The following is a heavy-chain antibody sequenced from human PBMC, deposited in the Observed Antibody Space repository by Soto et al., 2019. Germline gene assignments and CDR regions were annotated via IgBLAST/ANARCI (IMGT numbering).Heavy chain of an antibody. CDR3: ARGGFRMTTVKDY. J-gene: IGHJ4*02. Sequence: GGSLRLSCAASGFTFSSYAMHWVRQAPGKGLEWVAVISYDGSNKYYADSVKGRFTVSRDNSKNTLYLQMNSLRAEDTAVYYCARGGFRMTTVKDYWGQGTLVTSPQ. V-gene: IGHV3-30-3*01. CDR1: GFTFSSYA. D-gene: IGHD4-17*01. CDR2: ISYDGSNK.